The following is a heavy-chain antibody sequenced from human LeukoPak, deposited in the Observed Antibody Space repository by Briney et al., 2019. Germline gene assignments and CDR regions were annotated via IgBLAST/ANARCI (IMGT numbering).Heavy chain of an antibody. Sequence: SQTLSLTWFVSGGSIRSSDYCWSWIRQPHGKEVEWFVSITYGGTTYYNPSLHSPVTISVDTSKNQFSLRLNSVTAADTAVYFCARYVVYGSGKYYFDYWGPGSLVTVSS. J-gene: IGHJ4*02. D-gene: IGHD3-10*01. V-gene: IGHV4-39*01. CDR2: ITYGGTT. CDR1: GGSIRSSDYC. CDR3: ARYVVYGSGKYYFDY.